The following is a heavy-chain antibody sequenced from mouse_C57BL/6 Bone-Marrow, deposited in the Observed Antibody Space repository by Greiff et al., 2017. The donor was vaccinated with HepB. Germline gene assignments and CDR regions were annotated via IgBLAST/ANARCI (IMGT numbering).Heavy chain of an antibody. CDR1: GFNIKDDY. V-gene: IGHV14-4*01. Sequence: EVQLQQSGAELVRPGASVKLSCTASGFNIKDDYMHWVKQRPEQGLEWIGWIDPENGDTEYASKFQGKATITADTSSNTAYLQLSSLTSEDTAVYYGTTLYYFDYWGQGTTLTVSS. CDR2: IDPENGDT. J-gene: IGHJ2*01. CDR3: TTLYYFDY.